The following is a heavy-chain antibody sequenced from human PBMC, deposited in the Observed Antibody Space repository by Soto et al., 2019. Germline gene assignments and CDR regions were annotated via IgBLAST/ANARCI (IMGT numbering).Heavy chain of an antibody. CDR2: IIPILGIA. D-gene: IGHD2-15*01. J-gene: IGHJ4*02. CDR3: ARTGPGSSGGRNY. Sequence: QVQLVQSGAEVKKPGSSVKVSCKASGGTFSSYTISWVRQAPGQGLEWMGRIIPILGIANYAQKFQGRVTITXDXFTSTAYMELSSLRSEDTAVYYCARTGPGSSGGRNYWGQGTLVTVSS. CDR1: GGTFSSYT. V-gene: IGHV1-69*02.